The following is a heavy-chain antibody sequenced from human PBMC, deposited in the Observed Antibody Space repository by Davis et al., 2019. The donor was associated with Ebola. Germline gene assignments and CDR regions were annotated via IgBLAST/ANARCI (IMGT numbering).Heavy chain of an antibody. CDR3: ARSSGYSYGYCTDY. Sequence: ASVKVSCKASGYTFTGYYMHWVRQAPGQGLEWMGWINPNSGGTNYAQKFQGRVTMTRDTSISTAYMELSRLRSDDTAVYYCARSSGYSYGYCTDYWGQGTLVTVSS. D-gene: IGHD5-18*01. J-gene: IGHJ4*02. V-gene: IGHV1-2*02. CDR2: INPNSGGT. CDR1: GYTFTGYY.